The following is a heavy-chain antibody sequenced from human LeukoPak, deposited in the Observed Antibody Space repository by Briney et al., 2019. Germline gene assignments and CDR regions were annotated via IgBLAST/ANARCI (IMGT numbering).Heavy chain of an antibody. D-gene: IGHD2-15*01. Sequence: PGGSLRLSCAASGFTFSSYGMSWVRQAPGKGLEWVSAVSSSGGTTYYADSVKGRFTISRDNSKSTLSLQMNSLRAEDTAIYYCAKNGDRGAYCSGGSCYPYYYYYMDVWGKGTTVTISS. CDR2: VSSSGGTT. CDR3: AKNGDRGAYCSGGSCYPYYYYYMDV. CDR1: GFTFSSYG. J-gene: IGHJ6*03. V-gene: IGHV3-23*01.